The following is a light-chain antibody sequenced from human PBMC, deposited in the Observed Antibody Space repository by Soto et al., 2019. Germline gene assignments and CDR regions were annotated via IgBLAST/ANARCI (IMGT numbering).Light chain of an antibody. CDR1: KNDIGVYDF. CDR2: EVV. CDR3: KSYAGSNTDV. J-gene: IGLJ1*01. V-gene: IGLV2-8*01. Sequence: QSLRTEPPCASLSPGQSVTISCTGTKNDIGVYDFVSWYQHHPGKAPRLIIYEVVQRPSGVPDRFSGSKSGNTASLTVSGLQAADEADYFCKSYAGSNTDVFGSGTTVTVL.